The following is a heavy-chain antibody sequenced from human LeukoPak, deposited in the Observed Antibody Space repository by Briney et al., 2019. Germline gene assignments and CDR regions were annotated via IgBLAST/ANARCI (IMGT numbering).Heavy chain of an antibody. J-gene: IGHJ5*02. CDR1: GYSISSGYY. D-gene: IGHD3-22*01. CDR3: ARDGTTLYTDYYDSSGYWFWFDP. V-gene: IGHV4-38-2*02. CDR2: IYHSGST. Sequence: SETLSLTCTVSGYSISSGYYWGWIRQPPGKGLEWIGSIYHSGSTYYNPSLRSRVTISVDTSKNQFSLKLSSVTAADTAVYYCARDGTTLYTDYYDSSGYWFWFDPWGQGTLVTVSS.